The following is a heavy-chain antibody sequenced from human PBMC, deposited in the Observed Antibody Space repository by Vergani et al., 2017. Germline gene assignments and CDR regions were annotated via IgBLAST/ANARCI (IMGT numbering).Heavy chain of an antibody. CDR2: IRTDSGAT. V-gene: IGHV1-2*02. Sequence: QVHLLQSGAEVKKPGASVRVSCRASGYRFTAYYIHCVLPTPGQGLQWMGWIRTDSGATKYAQNFQDRVTMTRDTSIRAAYMDLNGLTSDDTAVYYCARCRYLGDYGYDGLDIWGQGTVVTVSS. CDR3: ARCRYLGDYGYDGLDI. CDR1: GYRFTAYY. J-gene: IGHJ3*02. D-gene: IGHD3-16*01.